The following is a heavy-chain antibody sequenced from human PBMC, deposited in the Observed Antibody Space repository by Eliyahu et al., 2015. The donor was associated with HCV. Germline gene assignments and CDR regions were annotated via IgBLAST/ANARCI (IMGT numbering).Heavy chain of an antibody. Sequence: EVQLLXSGGGLVQPGGSLRLSXXAXGFXFXSXAMXWVRQAPGKGLEWVSAISGSDGSTYYADSVQGRFTISRDNSKNTLYLQMNSLRAEDTAVYYCARALTKTTPGYWGQGTLVTVSS. CDR3: ARALTKTTPGY. D-gene: IGHD1-1*01. V-gene: IGHV3-23*01. J-gene: IGHJ4*02. CDR1: GFXFXSXA. CDR2: ISGSDGST.